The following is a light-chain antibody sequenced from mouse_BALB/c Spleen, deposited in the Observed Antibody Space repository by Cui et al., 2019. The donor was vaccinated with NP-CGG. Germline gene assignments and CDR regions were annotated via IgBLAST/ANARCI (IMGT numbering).Light chain of an antibody. V-gene: IGLV1*01. Sequence: QAVLTQESPLTTSPGETVTLTCLSSTGAVTTSNYANWVQEKPDHLFTGLIGGTNNRAPGVPARFSGSLIGDKAALTITGAQTEDEAIYFCALWYSNHWVFGGGTKLTVL. CDR3: ALWYSNHWV. CDR1: TGAVTTSNY. J-gene: IGLJ1*01. CDR2: GTN.